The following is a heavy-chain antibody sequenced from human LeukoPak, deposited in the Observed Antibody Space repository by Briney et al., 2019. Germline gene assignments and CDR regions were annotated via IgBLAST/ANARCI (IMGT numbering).Heavy chain of an antibody. CDR1: GFPFRSYA. CDR2: ITDEADT. D-gene: IGHD3-10*01. CDR3: ARAAEGSGIAAFDY. V-gene: IGHV3-23*01. J-gene: IGHJ4*02. Sequence: PGGSLRLSCVASGFPFRSYAMTWVRQTPGKGRESVSVITDEADTYYADSVKGRFTISRDNSKNTLYLQMNSLRAEDTAVYYCARAAEGSGIAAFDYWGQGTLVTVSS.